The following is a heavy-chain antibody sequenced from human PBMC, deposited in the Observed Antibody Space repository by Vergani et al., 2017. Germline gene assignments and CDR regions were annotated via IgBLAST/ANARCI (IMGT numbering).Heavy chain of an antibody. Sequence: EVQLLESGGGLVQPGGSLRLSCGASGFTFSSYAMSWVRQAPGKGLEWVSAISGSGGSTYYADSVKGRFTISRDNSKNTLYLQMNSLRAEDTAVYYCAKGITIFGVVIDDFDYWGQGTLVTVSS. CDR3: AKGITIFGVVIDDFDY. D-gene: IGHD3-3*01. CDR2: ISGSGGST. V-gene: IGHV3-23*01. J-gene: IGHJ4*02. CDR1: GFTFSSYA.